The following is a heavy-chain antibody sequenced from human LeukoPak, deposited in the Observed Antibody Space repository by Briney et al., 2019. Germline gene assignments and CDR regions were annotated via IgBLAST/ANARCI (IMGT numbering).Heavy chain of an antibody. CDR2: IYTSGST. CDR1: SGSISSYF. V-gene: IGHV4-4*07. CDR3: ARDYYDSSGYYGRGGFYYMDV. D-gene: IGHD3-22*01. Sequence: SETLSLTCTVSSGSISSYFWSWIRQPAGKGLEWLGRIYTSGSTNYNPSLKSRVTISIDKSKNQFSLKLSSVTAPDTAVYYCARDYYDSSGYYGRGGFYYMDVWGKGTTVTVSS. J-gene: IGHJ6*03.